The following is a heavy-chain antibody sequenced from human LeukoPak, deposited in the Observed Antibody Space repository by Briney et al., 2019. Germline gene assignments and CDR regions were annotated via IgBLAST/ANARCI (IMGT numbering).Heavy chain of an antibody. Sequence: PGGSLRLSCAASGFTFSSYSMNWVRQAPGKGLEWVSYISSSSSTIYYADSVKGRFTISRDNAKNSLYLQMNSLRAEDTAVYYCARRPAGYIAATDYYYYMDVWGKGTTVTVSS. D-gene: IGHD6-6*01. V-gene: IGHV3-48*04. CDR3: ARRPAGYIAATDYYYYMDV. J-gene: IGHJ6*03. CDR2: ISSSSSTI. CDR1: GFTFSSYS.